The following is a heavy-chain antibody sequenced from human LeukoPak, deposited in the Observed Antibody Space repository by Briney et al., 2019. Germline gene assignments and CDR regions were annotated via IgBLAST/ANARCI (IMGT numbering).Heavy chain of an antibody. V-gene: IGHV5-51*01. CDR1: GYNFTNYW. J-gene: IGHJ3*02. Sequence: GESLKISCKGSGYNFTNYWIGWVRQMPGKGLEWMGIIYPGDSDTRYSPSFQGQVTISADKSISTAYLQWSSLKASDTAMYYCARHSSTSCCDAFDIWGQGTMVTVSS. CDR3: ARHSSTSCCDAFDI. CDR2: IYPGDSDT. D-gene: IGHD2-2*01.